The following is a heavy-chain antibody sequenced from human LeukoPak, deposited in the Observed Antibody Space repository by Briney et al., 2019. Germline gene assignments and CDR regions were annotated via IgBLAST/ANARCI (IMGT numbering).Heavy chain of an antibody. CDR3: AKGVATGDPFDY. J-gene: IGHJ4*02. CDR2: INNDGSST. V-gene: IGHV3-74*03. Sequence: GGSLRLSCAASGFTFISYWMHWVRQAPGKGLVWVARINNDGSSTTFADSVKGRFTISRDNAKNTVYLQMNSLRAEDTAVYYCAKGVATGDPFDYWGQGTLVTVSS. D-gene: IGHD5-12*01. CDR1: GFTFISYW.